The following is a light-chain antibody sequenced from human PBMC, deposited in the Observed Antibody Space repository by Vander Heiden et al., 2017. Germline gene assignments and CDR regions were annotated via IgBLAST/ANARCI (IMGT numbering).Light chain of an antibody. J-gene: IGLJ2*01. CDR3: QAWDSSTVV. V-gene: IGLV3-1*01. Sequence: SYELTQPPSASVSPGQTASITCSGDKLGDKYACWYQQKPGQSPVLVIYQDSKRPSGIPERFSGSNSGNTATLTISGTQAMDEADYYCQAWDSSTVVFG. CDR2: QDS. CDR1: KLGDKY.